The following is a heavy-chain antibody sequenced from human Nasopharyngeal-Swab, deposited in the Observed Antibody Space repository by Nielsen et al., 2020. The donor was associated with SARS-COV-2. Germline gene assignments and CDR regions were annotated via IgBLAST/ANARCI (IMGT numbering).Heavy chain of an antibody. V-gene: IGHV2-5*02. CDR2: IYWDDDK. Sequence: SGPTLVKPTQTLTLTCTFSGFSLSTSGEGVGWLRQPPGKALERLALIYWDDDKRYSPSLKSRLTITKDTSKNQVVLTMTNMDPVDTATYYCANNQHWGGYEQQWLVPADWFDPWGQGTLVTVSS. CDR3: ANNQHWGGYEQQWLVPADWFDP. J-gene: IGHJ5*02. D-gene: IGHD6-19*01. CDR1: GFSLSTSGEG.